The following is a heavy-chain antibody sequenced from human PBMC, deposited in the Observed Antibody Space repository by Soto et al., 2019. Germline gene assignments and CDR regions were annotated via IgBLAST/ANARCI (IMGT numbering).Heavy chain of an antibody. Sequence: EASVKVSCKASGYTFTSYYMHWVRQAPGQGLEWMGIINPSGGSTSYAQKFQGRVTMTRDTSTSTVYMELSSLRSEDTAVYYCATKGGGYCSSTSCYTPPYYYYGMDVWGQGTTVTVSS. V-gene: IGHV1-46*01. CDR2: INPSGGST. J-gene: IGHJ6*02. CDR3: ATKGGGYCSSTSCYTPPYYYYGMDV. CDR1: GYTFTSYY. D-gene: IGHD2-2*02.